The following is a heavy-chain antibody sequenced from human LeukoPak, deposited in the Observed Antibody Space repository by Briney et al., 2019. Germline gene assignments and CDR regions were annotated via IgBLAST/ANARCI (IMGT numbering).Heavy chain of an antibody. V-gene: IGHV4-61*02. Sequence: PSETLSLTCTVSGGSISSGGYYWSWIRQPAGKGLEWIGRIYTSGSTNYNPSLKRRVTISVDTSKNQFSLKLSSVAAADTAVYYCAREEILWAGGFDYWGQGTLVTVSS. CDR3: AREEILWAGGFDY. D-gene: IGHD2-21*01. CDR2: IYTSGST. J-gene: IGHJ4*02. CDR1: GGSISSGGYY.